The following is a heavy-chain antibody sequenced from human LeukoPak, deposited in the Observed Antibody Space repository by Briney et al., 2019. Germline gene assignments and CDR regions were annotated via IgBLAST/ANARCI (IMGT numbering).Heavy chain of an antibody. CDR1: GFTVSSNY. CDR2: IYSGGST. D-gene: IGHD3-9*01. V-gene: IGHV3-66*01. J-gene: IGHJ4*02. CDR3: ARGHNFGRLHPFDY. Sequence: GGALRLSCAASGFTVSSNYMSWVRQAPGKGLEWVSVIYSGGSTYYADSVKGGFTISRDNSKNRLYLQMNSLRAEDTAVYYCARGHNFGRLHPFDYWGQGTLVTVSS.